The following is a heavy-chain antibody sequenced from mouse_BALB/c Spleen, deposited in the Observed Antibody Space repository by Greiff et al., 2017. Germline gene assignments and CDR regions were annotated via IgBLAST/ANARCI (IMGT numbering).Heavy chain of an antibody. CDR1: GFSLTSYG. J-gene: IGHJ4*01. CDR3: ASITTVVANYAMDY. Sequence: VKLVESGPGLVAPSQSLSITCTVSGFSLTSYGVHWVRQPPGKGLEWLGVIWAGGSTNYNSALMSRLSISKDNSKSQVFLKMNSLQTDDTAMYYCASITTVVANYAMDYWGQGTSVTVSS. D-gene: IGHD1-1*01. V-gene: IGHV2-9*02. CDR2: IWAGGST.